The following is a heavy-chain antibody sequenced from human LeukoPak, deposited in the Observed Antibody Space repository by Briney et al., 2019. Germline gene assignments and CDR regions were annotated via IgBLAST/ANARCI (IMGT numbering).Heavy chain of an antibody. CDR1: GGSFSGYY. CDR2: INHSGST. V-gene: IGHV4-34*01. J-gene: IGHJ6*03. Sequence: SETLSLTCAVYGGSFSGYYWGWIRQPPGKGLEWIGEINHSGSTNYNPSLKSRVTISVDTSKNQFSLKLSSVTAADTAVYYCARPQGGYSYGGYYMDVWGKGTTVTISS. D-gene: IGHD5-18*01. CDR3: ARPQGGYSYGGYYMDV.